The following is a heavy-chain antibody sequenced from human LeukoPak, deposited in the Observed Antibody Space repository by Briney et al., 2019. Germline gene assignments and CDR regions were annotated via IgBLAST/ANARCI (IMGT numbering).Heavy chain of an antibody. V-gene: IGHV3-7*01. D-gene: IGHD3-16*01. J-gene: IGHJ4*02. CDR1: GFTFRSYC. CDR2: IKQDGREK. Sequence: GGSLRLSCAASGFTFRSYCMTWVRQAPGKGLEWVANIKQDGREKYYVDSLKGRFTISRDNAKNALFLQMNSLRAEDTAVYYCARDRPPGGLGAFDYWGQGTLVTVSS. CDR3: ARDRPPGGLGAFDY.